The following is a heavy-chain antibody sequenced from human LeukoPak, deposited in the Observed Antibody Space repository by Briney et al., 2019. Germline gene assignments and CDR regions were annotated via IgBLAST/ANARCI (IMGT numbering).Heavy chain of an antibody. D-gene: IGHD6-13*01. CDR2: INPNSGGT. CDR1: GYTFTGYY. Sequence: ASVKVSCKASGYTFTGYYMHWARQAPGQGLEWMGWINPNSGGTNYAQKFQGRVTMTRDTSISTAYMELSRLRSDDTAVYYCARVPISIIAAAANNWFDPWGQGTLVTVSS. V-gene: IGHV1-2*02. J-gene: IGHJ5*02. CDR3: ARVPISIIAAAANNWFDP.